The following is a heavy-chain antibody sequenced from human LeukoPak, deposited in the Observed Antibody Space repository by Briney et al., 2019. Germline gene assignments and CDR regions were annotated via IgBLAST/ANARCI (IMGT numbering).Heavy chain of an antibody. Sequence: GGSLRLSCAASGFTFSSYAMHWVRQAPGKGLEWVAVVSFDGSSKYYAHYVKGRFTISRDNSKNTLYLQMNSLRAEDTAVYYCTRDLSWYFFDYWGQGTLVTVSS. CDR2: VSFDGSSK. J-gene: IGHJ4*02. V-gene: IGHV3-30-3*01. D-gene: IGHD6-13*01. CDR1: GFTFSSYA. CDR3: TRDLSWYFFDY.